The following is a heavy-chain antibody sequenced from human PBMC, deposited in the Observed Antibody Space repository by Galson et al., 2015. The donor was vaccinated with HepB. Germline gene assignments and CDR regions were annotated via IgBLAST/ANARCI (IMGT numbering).Heavy chain of an antibody. CDR1: GFSFSNYG. J-gene: IGHJ5*02. D-gene: IGHD1-26*01. CDR2: ISGSGATT. CDR3: AKDPEWGLLRGVWFDP. Sequence: SLRLSCAASGFSFSNYGMTWVRQAPGKGLEWVSTISGSGATTYYADSVEGRYTVSRDNSESTLFLLIDDLRGEDTAVYFCAKDPEWGLLRGVWFDPWGQGTLVIVSS. V-gene: IGHV3-23*01.